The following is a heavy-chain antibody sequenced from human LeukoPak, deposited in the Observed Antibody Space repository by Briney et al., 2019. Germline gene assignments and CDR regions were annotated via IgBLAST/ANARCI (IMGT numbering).Heavy chain of an antibody. J-gene: IGHJ5*02. V-gene: IGHV4-59*08. Sequence: SETLSLTCTVSGGSISSYYWSWIRQPPRKGLEWIGYIYYSGSTKYNPSLKSRVTISVDASKNQFSLKLSSVTAADTAVYYCARRSTNYYDSSGYYPWGQGTLVTVSS. CDR1: GGSISSYY. CDR2: IYYSGST. D-gene: IGHD3-22*01. CDR3: ARRSTNYYDSSGYYP.